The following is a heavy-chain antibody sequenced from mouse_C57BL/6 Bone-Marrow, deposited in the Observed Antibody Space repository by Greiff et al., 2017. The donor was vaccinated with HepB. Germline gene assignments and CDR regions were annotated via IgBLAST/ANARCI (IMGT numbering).Heavy chain of an antibody. J-gene: IGHJ1*03. Sequence: VQLQQPGAELVMPGASVKLSCKASGYTFSSYWMHWVKQRPGQGLEWIGEIDPSDSYTNYNQKFKGKSTLTVDKSSSKDYMQLSSLTSEDSAVYYCASHYYGSSPLYFDVWGTGTPVTASS. V-gene: IGHV1-69*01. CDR3: ASHYYGSSPLYFDV. D-gene: IGHD1-1*01. CDR1: GYTFSSYW. CDR2: IDPSDSYT.